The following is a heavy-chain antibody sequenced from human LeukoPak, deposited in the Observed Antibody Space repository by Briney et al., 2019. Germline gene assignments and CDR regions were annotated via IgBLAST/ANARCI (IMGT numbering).Heavy chain of an antibody. J-gene: IGHJ4*02. Sequence: GGSLRLSCAASGFTFSSHSMNWVRQAPGKGLEWVSYISSSSSTIYYADSVKGRFTISRDNAKNSLYLQMNSLRAEDTAVYYCTRGAYYYEDWGQGTLVTVSS. D-gene: IGHD3-22*01. V-gene: IGHV3-48*01. CDR1: GFTFSSHS. CDR2: ISSSSSTI. CDR3: TRGAYYYED.